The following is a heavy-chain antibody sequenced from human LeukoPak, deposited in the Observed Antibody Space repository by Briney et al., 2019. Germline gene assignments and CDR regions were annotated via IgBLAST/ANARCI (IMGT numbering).Heavy chain of an antibody. D-gene: IGHD5-12*01. V-gene: IGHV3-30*02. Sequence: GGSLRLSCAASGFTFSSYGMHWVRQAPGKGLEWVAFIRYDGSNKYYADSVKGRFTISKDNSKNTLYLQMNSLRAEDTAVYYCAKAANRGYSGYDSSNYFDYWGQGTLVTVSS. J-gene: IGHJ4*02. CDR2: IRYDGSNK. CDR1: GFTFSSYG. CDR3: AKAANRGYSGYDSSNYFDY.